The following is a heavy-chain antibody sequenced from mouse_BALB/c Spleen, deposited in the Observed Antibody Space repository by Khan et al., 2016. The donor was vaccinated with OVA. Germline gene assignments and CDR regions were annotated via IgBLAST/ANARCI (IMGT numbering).Heavy chain of an antibody. CDR2: IDPANGNP. CDR3: VRDYWDVFAY. Sequence: EVQLQQSGAELVKPGASVKLSCTASGFNIKDTYMHWVKQRPEQGLEWIGRIDPANGNPKYDPKFQGKATITADTSSNTASLQISSLTSADTAVYYCVRDYWDVFAYWGQGTLVTVSA. CDR1: GFNIKDTY. D-gene: IGHD4-1*01. J-gene: IGHJ3*01. V-gene: IGHV14-3*02.